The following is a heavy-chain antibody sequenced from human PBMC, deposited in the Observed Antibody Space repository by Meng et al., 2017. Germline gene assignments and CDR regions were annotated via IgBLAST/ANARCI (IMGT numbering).Heavy chain of an antibody. CDR2: FDPEDGET. Sequence: QVQRGTAGAEVKKPGASGKVSCKVSGYTLTELSKHWVRQAPGKGLEWMGGFDPEDGETIYAQKFQGRVTMTEDTSTDTAYMELSSLRAEDTAVYYCAKEAGAPITMVRGVMNYWGQGTLVTVSS. CDR3: AKEAGAPITMVRGVMNY. V-gene: IGHV1-24*01. CDR1: GYTLTELS. J-gene: IGHJ4*02. D-gene: IGHD3-10*01.